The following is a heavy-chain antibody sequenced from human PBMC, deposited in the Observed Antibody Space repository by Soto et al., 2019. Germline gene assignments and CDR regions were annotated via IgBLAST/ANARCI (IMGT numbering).Heavy chain of an antibody. CDR2: ITGSTSST. D-gene: IGHD5-12*01. CDR3: ARDRGGYDRLYYYHDMDV. Sequence: QVQLVESGGGFVKPGGSLRLSCAASGFTFSDYYMNWIRQAPGKGLEWVAYITGSTSSTNYADSVKGRFTISRDNAKNSLFLQMNDLRAEDTAVYYCARDRGGYDRLYYYHDMDVWGQGTTVTVSS. CDR1: GFTFSDYY. V-gene: IGHV3-11*06. J-gene: IGHJ6*02.